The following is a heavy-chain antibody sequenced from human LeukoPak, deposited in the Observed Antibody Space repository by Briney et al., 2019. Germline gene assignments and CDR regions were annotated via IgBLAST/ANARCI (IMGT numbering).Heavy chain of an antibody. J-gene: IGHJ3*02. CDR2: INHSGST. V-gene: IGHV4-34*01. CDR3: ARAPIGDDAFDI. CDR1: GGSFSGYY. Sequence: SETLSLTCAVYGGSFSGYYWSWIRQPPGKGLEWIGEINHSGSTNYNPSLKSRVTISVDTSKNQFSLKLSSVTAADTAVYYCARAPIGDDAFDIWGQGTMLTVSS. D-gene: IGHD2-21*01.